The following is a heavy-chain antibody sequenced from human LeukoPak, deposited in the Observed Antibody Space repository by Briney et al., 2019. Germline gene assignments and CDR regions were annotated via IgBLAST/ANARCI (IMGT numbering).Heavy chain of an antibody. Sequence: GGSLRLSCAASGFTFSSYAMHWVRQAPGKGLEWVAVISYDGSNKYYADSVKGRFTISRDNSKNTLYLQMNSLRAEDTAVYYCARGGTYYYDSSGYYPDYWGQGTLVTVSS. V-gene: IGHV3-30*01. CDR2: ISYDGSNK. J-gene: IGHJ4*02. D-gene: IGHD3-22*01. CDR1: GFTFSSYA. CDR3: ARGGTYYYDSSGYYPDY.